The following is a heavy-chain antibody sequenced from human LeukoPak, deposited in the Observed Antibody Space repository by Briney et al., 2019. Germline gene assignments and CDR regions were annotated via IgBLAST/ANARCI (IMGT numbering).Heavy chain of an antibody. CDR2: INSDGSST. CDR3: ARSHCGGDCYSGYFQH. CDR1: GFTFSSYW. V-gene: IGHV3-74*01. J-gene: IGHJ1*01. Sequence: GGSLRLSCAASGFTFSSYWMHWVRQAPGKGLVWVSRINSDGSSTSYADSVKGRFTISRDYAKNTLYLQMNSLRAEDTAVYYCARSHCGGDCYSGYFQHWGQGTLVTVSS. D-gene: IGHD2-21*02.